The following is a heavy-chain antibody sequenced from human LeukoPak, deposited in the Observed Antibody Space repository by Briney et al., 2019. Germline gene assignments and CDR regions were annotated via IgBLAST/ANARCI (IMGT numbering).Heavy chain of an antibody. CDR1: GYTFTSYD. CDR3: ARVGVYDILTGYYDAFDI. Sequence: ASVKVSCKASGYTFTSYDINWVRQATGQGLEWMGWMNPNSGNTGYAQKFQGRVTMTRNTSISTAYMELSSLRSEDTAVYYCARVGVYDILTGYYDAFDIWGQGTMVTVSS. D-gene: IGHD3-9*01. CDR2: MNPNSGNT. J-gene: IGHJ3*02. V-gene: IGHV1-8*01.